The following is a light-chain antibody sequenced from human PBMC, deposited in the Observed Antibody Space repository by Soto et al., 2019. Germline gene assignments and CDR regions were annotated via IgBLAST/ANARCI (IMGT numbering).Light chain of an antibody. V-gene: IGLV2-14*03. CDR1: SSDVGGYNY. Sequence: QSALTQPASVSGSPGQSITISCTGTSSDVGGYNYVSWYQHHPGKGPKLMIYDVTNRPSGVSNRFSGSKSGNTASLTISGLQAEDEADYYCTSYTTSTPYFVFGGGTKLTFL. CDR2: DVT. CDR3: TSYTTSTPYFV. J-gene: IGLJ2*01.